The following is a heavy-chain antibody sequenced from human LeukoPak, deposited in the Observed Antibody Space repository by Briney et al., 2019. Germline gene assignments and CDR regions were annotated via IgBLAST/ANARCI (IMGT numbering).Heavy chain of an antibody. J-gene: IGHJ4*02. CDR2: IDSSGTT. V-gene: IGHV4-4*07. D-gene: IGHD3-10*01. Sequence: SETLSLTCTVSGGSFTTYYWSWIRQPAGRGLERIGHIDSSGTTNYNPSLKSRVTMSTDPSKNQFSLKLSSVTATDTANYNCARDAKYYYGSRTFFFYEHWGQGTLLTDSS. CDR3: ARDAKYYYGSRTFFFYEH. CDR1: GGSFTTYY.